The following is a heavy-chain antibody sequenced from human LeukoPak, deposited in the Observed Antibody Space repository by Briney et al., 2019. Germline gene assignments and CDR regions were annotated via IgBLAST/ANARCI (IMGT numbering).Heavy chain of an antibody. Sequence: GESLQISCQGSGYSFTSYWIGWVRQMPGKGLEWMGIIYPGDSDTRYSPSFQGQVTISADKSISTAYLQWSSLKASDTAMYYCARRDYYDSSGYYPYWGQGTLVTVSP. CDR3: ARRDYYDSSGYYPY. V-gene: IGHV5-51*01. D-gene: IGHD3-22*01. J-gene: IGHJ4*02. CDR1: GYSFTSYW. CDR2: IYPGDSDT.